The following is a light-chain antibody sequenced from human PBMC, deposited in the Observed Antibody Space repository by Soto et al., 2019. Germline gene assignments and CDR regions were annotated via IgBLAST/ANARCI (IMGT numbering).Light chain of an antibody. CDR1: STDVGGYNY. CDR3: GSYTSTDTPFV. CDR2: EVN. J-gene: IGLJ1*01. V-gene: IGLV2-14*01. Sequence: QSVLAQPSSVSGSPGQSITISCTGTSTDVGGYNYISWYQHHPGKGPKLIIYEVNNRPSEVSDRFSGSKSGNKASLTISNLEAEDESDYYCGSYTSTDTPFVFGTGTKVT.